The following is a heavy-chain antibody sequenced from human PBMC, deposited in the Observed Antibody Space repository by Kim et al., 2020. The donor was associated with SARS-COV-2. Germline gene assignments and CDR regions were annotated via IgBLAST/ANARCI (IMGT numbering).Heavy chain of an antibody. CDR3: ARGSGSYGFDS. V-gene: IGHV3-74*01. CDR2: INADRSVI. J-gene: IGHJ4*02. D-gene: IGHD1-26*01. Sequence: GSLRLSCAASGFTFSSHWMHWVRQAPGKGPVWVSRINADRSVIEYAASVKGRFTISRDNAKSTLDLQMDSLRPEDTAVYYCARGSGSYGFDSWGQGIMVAVSS. CDR1: GFTFSSHW.